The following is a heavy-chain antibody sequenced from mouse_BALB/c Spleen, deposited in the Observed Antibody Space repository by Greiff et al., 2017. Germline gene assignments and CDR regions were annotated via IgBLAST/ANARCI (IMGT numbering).Heavy chain of an antibody. V-gene: IGHV2-2*02. CDR3: ARNGYYRYDRFAY. Sequence: VQLKESGPGLVQPSQSLSITCTVSGFSLTSYGVHWVRQSPGKGLEWLGVIWSGGSTDYNAAFISRLSISKDNSKSQVFFKMNSLQANDTAIYYCARNGYYRYDRFAYWGQGTLVTVSA. J-gene: IGHJ3*01. CDR1: GFSLTSYG. CDR2: IWSGGST. D-gene: IGHD2-14*01.